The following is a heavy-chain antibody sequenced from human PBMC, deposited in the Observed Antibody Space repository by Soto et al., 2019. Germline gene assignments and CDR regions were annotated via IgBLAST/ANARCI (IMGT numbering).Heavy chain of an antibody. CDR1: GYSFTNYW. J-gene: IGHJ1*01. CDR2: VDPSDCYT. V-gene: IGHV5-10-1*01. D-gene: IGHD1-26*01. Sequence: EVQLVQSGAEVKKPGESLRISCQGSGYSFTNYWIGWVRQMPGKGLEWVGTVDPSDCYTRYSPSLQGHVTSSLDESTSTVYLQWSSMKASDTAMYYCARHPHVLGATTWHIQNWGPGTLVTVSS. CDR3: ARHPHVLGATTWHIQN.